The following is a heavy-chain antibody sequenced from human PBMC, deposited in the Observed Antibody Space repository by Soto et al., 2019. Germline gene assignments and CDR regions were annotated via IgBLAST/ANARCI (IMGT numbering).Heavy chain of an antibody. J-gene: IGHJ5*02. Sequence: ASVKVSCKASGGTFSSYTISWVRQAPGQGLEWMGRIIPILGIANYAQKFQGRVTITADKSTSTAYMELSSLRSEDTAVYYCARGYCSSTSCYGVWFDPWGQGTLVTVSS. CDR1: GGTFSSYT. CDR2: IIPILGIA. D-gene: IGHD2-2*01. CDR3: ARGYCSSTSCYGVWFDP. V-gene: IGHV1-69*02.